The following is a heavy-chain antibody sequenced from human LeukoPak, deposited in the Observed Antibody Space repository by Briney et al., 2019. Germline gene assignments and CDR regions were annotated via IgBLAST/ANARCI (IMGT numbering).Heavy chain of an antibody. J-gene: IGHJ4*02. Sequence: PGGSLRLSCAASGFTFSSYAMSWARQAPGKGLEWVSAISGSGGSTDYADSVKGRFTISRDNSKNPLYLQMNGLRAEDTAVYYCAKTGSDILTWAYFDYWGQGTLVTVSS. CDR3: AKTGSDILTWAYFDY. CDR1: GFTFSSYA. V-gene: IGHV3-23*01. CDR2: ISGSGGST. D-gene: IGHD3-9*01.